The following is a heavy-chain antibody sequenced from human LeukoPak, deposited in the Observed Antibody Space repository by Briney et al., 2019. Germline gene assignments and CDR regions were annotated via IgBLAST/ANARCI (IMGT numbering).Heavy chain of an antibody. CDR3: AKRDYYDSSGYFPLFDY. D-gene: IGHD3-22*01. CDR1: GFTFSSYA. V-gene: IGHV3-23*01. Sequence: GGSLRLSCAASGFTFSSYAMAWVRQAPGKGLEWVSGISGDAVTIYYEDSVKGRFTISRDNSKNTLYLQMSSLRAEDTAVYYCAKRDYYDSSGYFPLFDYWGQGTLVTVSS. CDR2: ISGDAVTI. J-gene: IGHJ4*02.